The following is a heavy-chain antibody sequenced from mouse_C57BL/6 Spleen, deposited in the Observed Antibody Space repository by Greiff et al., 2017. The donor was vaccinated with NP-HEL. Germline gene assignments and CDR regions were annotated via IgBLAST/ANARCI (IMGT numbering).Heavy chain of an antibody. CDR3: TRRGHLPFDY. D-gene: IGHD5-1*01. CDR1: GYTFTDYE. CDR2: IDPETGGT. Sequence: QVQLKQSGAELVRPGASVTLSCKASGYTFTDYEMHWVKQTPVHGLEWIGAIDPETGGTAYNQKFKGKAILTADKSSSTAYMELRSLTSEDSAVYYCTRRGHLPFDYWGQGTTLTVSS. V-gene: IGHV1-15*01. J-gene: IGHJ2*01.